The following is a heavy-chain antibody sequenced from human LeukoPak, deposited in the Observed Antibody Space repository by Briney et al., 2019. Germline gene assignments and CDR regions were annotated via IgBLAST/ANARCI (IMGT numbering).Heavy chain of an antibody. Sequence: PSETLSLTCAVYGGSFSGYYWSWIRQPPGKGLEWIGSIHYSGSTNYNPSLKSRVTISVDTSKNQFSLKLSSVTAADTAVYYCARGYCSGGSCYSYYYYNYMDVWGKGTTVTVSS. CDR3: ARGYCSGGSCYSYYYYNYMDV. D-gene: IGHD2-15*01. V-gene: IGHV4-34*01. CDR2: IHYSGST. CDR1: GGSFSGYY. J-gene: IGHJ6*03.